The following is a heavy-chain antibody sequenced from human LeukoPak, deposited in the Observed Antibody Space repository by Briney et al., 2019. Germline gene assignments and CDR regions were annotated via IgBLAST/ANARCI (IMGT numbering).Heavy chain of an antibody. CDR3: ARNNSNGFDF. CDR1: GYSISGAYY. J-gene: IGHJ4*02. Sequence: SETLSLTCAVSGYSISGAYYWGWIRQPPGKGLEWIGTIFQSVSTYYNPSLKSRVTTSVDTSKNQFSLKLSSVTAADTAVYYCARNNSNGFDFWSQGTLVTVSS. D-gene: IGHD6-19*01. CDR2: IFQSVST. V-gene: IGHV4-38-2*01.